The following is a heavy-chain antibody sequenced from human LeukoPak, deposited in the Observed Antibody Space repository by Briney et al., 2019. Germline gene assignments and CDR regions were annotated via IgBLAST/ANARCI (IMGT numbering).Heavy chain of an antibody. CDR1: GFTFDDYG. CDR2: INWNGGST. V-gene: IGHV3-20*04. D-gene: IGHD3-22*01. Sequence: GGSLRLSCAASGFTFDDYGMSWVRQAPGKGLEWVSGINWNGGSTGYADSVKGRFTISRDNAKNSLYLQMNSLRAEDTALYYCARVDYYDSSGYYRPWGQGTLVTVSS. CDR3: ARVDYYDSSGYYRP. J-gene: IGHJ5*02.